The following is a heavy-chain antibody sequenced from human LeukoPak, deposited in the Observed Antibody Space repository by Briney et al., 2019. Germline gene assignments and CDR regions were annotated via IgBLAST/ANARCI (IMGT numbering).Heavy chain of an antibody. CDR1: GFTFSSYA. CDR2: ISGSGGST. D-gene: IGHD3-3*01. V-gene: IGHV3-23*01. Sequence: GGSLRLSCAASGFTFSSYAMSWVRQAPGKGLEWVSAISGSGGSTYYADSVKGRFTISRDNSKNTLYLQMNSPRAEDTAVYYCARDGITIFGVVRYFDLWGRGTLVTVSS. J-gene: IGHJ2*01. CDR3: ARDGITIFGVVRYFDL.